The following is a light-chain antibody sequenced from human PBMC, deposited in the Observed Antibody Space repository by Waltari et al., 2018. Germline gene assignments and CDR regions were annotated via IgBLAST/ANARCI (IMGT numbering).Light chain of an antibody. CDR3: QQSYSTWT. CDR2: AAS. CDR1: QNINSF. Sequence: DIQMTQSPSSLSASVGDRVTITCRASQNINSFLNWYQQKPGSAPKLLIYAASSLHSGVPSRFSGSGSGTDYTRTISSLQPEDFATYYCQQSYSTWTSGQGTKVEIK. V-gene: IGKV1-39*01. J-gene: IGKJ1*01.